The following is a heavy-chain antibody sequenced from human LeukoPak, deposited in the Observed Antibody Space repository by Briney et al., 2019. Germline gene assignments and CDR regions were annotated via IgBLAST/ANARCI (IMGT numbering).Heavy chain of an antibody. Sequence: PGGSLRLSCAASGFTFDDYAMHWVRQAPGKGLEWVSGISWNSGSIGYADSVKGRFTISRDNSKNTLYLQMNSLRAEDTAVYYCAKEGPMVVAGIDYWGQGTLVTVSS. J-gene: IGHJ4*02. D-gene: IGHD2-15*01. CDR3: AKEGPMVVAGIDY. CDR2: ISWNSGSI. CDR1: GFTFDDYA. V-gene: IGHV3-9*01.